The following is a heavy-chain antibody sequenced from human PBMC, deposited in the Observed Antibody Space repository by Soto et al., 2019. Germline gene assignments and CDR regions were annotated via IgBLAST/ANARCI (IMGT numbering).Heavy chain of an antibody. V-gene: IGHV3-9*01. CDR2: ISWNSGNR. Sequence: EVQLVESGGGLVQPGRSLRLSCAASGFTFDDYAMHWGRQAPGKGLEWVSGISWNSGNRGYADSVKGRFTISRDNAKNSLYLQMNSLRAEDTALYYCAKSSVISGYFTNWFDPWGQGTLVIVSS. J-gene: IGHJ5*02. CDR1: GFTFDDYA. D-gene: IGHD3-22*01. CDR3: AKSSVISGYFTNWFDP.